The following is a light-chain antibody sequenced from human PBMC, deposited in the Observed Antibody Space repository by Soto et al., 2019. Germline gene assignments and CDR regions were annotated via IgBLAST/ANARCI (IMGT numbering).Light chain of an antibody. CDR3: GTWDSSLSAYV. CDR2: END. J-gene: IGLJ1*01. Sequence: QSVLTQPPSLSAAPGQTVTISCSGSSSNIANNYVSWYQQLPGTAPKLLIYENDKRPSGIPDRFSGSKSGTSATLGITGLQTGDEADYYCGTWDSSLSAYVFGTGTKVTVL. CDR1: SSNIANNY. V-gene: IGLV1-51*02.